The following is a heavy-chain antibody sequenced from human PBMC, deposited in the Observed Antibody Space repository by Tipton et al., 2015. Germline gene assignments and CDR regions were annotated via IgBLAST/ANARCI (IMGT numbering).Heavy chain of an antibody. CDR2: ISHSGNT. D-gene: IGHD3-9*01. Sequence: TLSLTCAVSAYSISSDYYWGWIRQPPGKGLEWIGSISHSGNTYYNPSLNSRVTMSRDTSKNQFSLKLTSVTAADTAVYYCACQDYDSLTRDYQTVDYWGQGTLVTVSS. J-gene: IGHJ4*02. CDR1: AYSISSDYY. CDR3: ACQDYDSLTRDYQTVDY. V-gene: IGHV4-38-2*01.